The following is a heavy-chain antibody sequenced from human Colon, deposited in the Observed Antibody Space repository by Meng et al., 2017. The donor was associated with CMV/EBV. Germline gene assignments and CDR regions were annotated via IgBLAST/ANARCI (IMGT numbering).Heavy chain of an antibody. D-gene: IGHD7-27*01. CDR3: SRAGGGTWGSGED. Sequence: SVKVSCKASGGTFNSHTISWVRQAPGQGLEWMGRLVPTIGKATYAQKFQARVTLTADRSTSTAYMELSSLSSENTAVYYCSRAGGGTWGSGEDWGQGTLVTVSS. CDR1: GGTFNSHT. CDR2: LVPTIGKA. J-gene: IGHJ4*02. V-gene: IGHV1-69*02.